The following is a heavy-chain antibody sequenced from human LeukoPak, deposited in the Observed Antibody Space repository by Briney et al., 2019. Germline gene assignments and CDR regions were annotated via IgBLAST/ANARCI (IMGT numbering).Heavy chain of an antibody. D-gene: IGHD6-13*01. J-gene: IGHJ4*02. CDR2: ISYDGSNK. CDR3: ARDSSSWDIAYLDY. V-gene: IGHV3-30-3*01. Sequence: GGSLRLSCTASGVTFSSYAMHWVRQAPGKGLEWVAVISYDGSNKYYADSVKGRFTISRDNSKNTLYLQMNSLRAEDTAVYYCARDSSSWDIAYLDYWGQGTLVTVSS. CDR1: GVTFSSYA.